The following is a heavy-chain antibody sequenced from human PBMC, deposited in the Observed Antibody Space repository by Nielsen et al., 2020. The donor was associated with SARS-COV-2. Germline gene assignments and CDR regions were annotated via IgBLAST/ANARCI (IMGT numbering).Heavy chain of an antibody. CDR3: ARDHSFYDILTGGDYGMDV. CDR1: DSPIRGYY. CDR2: IYYGGTT. D-gene: IGHD3-9*01. J-gene: IGHJ6*02. Sequence: SETLSLTCTVSDSPIRGYYWSWVRQPPGKGLEWIGYIYYGGTTNYNPSLKSRVTISVDTSKNQFSLKLSSVTAADTAVYYCARDHSFYDILTGGDYGMDVWGQGTTVTVSS. V-gene: IGHV4-59*01.